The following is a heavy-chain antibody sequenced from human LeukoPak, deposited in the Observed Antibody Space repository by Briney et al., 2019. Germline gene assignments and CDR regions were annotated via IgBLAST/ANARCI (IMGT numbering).Heavy chain of an antibody. CDR3: AREGYYDSIGYFDY. V-gene: IGHV3-7*01. Sequence: TGGSLRLSCAASGFTFSSYWMSWVRQAPGKGLEWVANIKQDGSEKYYVDSVKGRFTISRDNAKNSLYLQMNSLRAEDTAVYYCAREGYYDSIGYFDYWGQGTLVTVSS. J-gene: IGHJ4*02. CDR1: GFTFSSYW. CDR2: IKQDGSEK. D-gene: IGHD3-22*01.